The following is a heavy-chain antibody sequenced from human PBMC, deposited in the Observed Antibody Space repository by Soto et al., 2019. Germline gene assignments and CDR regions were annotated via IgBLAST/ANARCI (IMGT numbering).Heavy chain of an antibody. J-gene: IGHJ3*02. CDR2: IHYSGST. CDR1: GGSISSGGYN. D-gene: IGHD3-10*01. Sequence: LSLTCTVSGGSISSGGYNWSWIRQHPGKGLEWIGYIHYSGSTYYNPSLQSRVTISVDTSKNQFSLKLSSVTAADTAVYYCARRISVVRGVIINYAFDIWGQGAMVT. CDR3: ARRISVVRGVIINYAFDI. V-gene: IGHV4-31*03.